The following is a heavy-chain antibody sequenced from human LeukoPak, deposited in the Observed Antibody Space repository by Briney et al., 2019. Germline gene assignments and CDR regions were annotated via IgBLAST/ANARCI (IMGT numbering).Heavy chain of an antibody. D-gene: IGHD3-10*01. V-gene: IGHV3-66*01. CDR1: GATVNSNY. CDR2: IYSGGPT. CDR3: ARDFSGY. J-gene: IGHJ4*01. Sequence: GGSLRLSCVVSGATVNSNYMSWVRQAPGKGLEWVSVIYSGGPTYYADSVKGRFTISRDISKNTLYLQMNDLRAEDTAVSYCARDFSGYWGQGTLVTVSS.